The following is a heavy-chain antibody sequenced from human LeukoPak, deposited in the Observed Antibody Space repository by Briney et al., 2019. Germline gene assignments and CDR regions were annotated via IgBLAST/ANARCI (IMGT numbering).Heavy chain of an antibody. D-gene: IGHD2-2*01. V-gene: IGHV3-9*01. CDR2: ISWNSGSI. CDR1: GFTFYDDA. Sequence: GGSLRLSCAPAGFTFYDDAMHWVRQAPGKGLEWVSGISWNSGSIGYADSVEGRFTISRDNAKNSLYLQMNSLRAEDTALYYCAKDSRSGVVVPAAAFDYWGQGTLVTVSS. CDR3: AKDSRSGVVVPAAAFDY. J-gene: IGHJ4*02.